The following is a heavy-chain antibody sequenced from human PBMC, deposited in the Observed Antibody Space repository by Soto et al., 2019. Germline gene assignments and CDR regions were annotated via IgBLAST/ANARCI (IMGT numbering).Heavy chain of an antibody. J-gene: IGHJ5*01. V-gene: IGHV4-59*01. CDR1: GASISGYY. CDR3: SREAKYSDSGYFDS. CDR2: SHSRRKS. Sequence: QVQLQESGPGLVKPSETLSLMCTVSGASISGYYWSWIRPPPGKGLEWIGYSHSRRKSNYNPPLTTRFTISVDTSNNQFSLILTPVTAADEYLYYCSREAKYSDSGYFDSWGHGILVTVSS. D-gene: IGHD5-12*01.